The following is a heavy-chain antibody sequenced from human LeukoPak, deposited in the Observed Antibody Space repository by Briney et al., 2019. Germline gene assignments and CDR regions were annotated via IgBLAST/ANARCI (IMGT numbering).Heavy chain of an antibody. CDR3: AKGSSMILVVISS. CDR1: GFTFSSYA. V-gene: IGHV3-23*01. CDR2: ISGSGSSP. D-gene: IGHD3-22*01. Sequence: GGSLRLSCAASGFTFSSYAMSWVRQAPGKGLEWVSIISGSGSSPYYADSVKGRFTISRDNSKNTLYLQVNSLRAEDTAVYYCAKGSSMILVVISSWGQGTLVTVSS. J-gene: IGHJ4*02.